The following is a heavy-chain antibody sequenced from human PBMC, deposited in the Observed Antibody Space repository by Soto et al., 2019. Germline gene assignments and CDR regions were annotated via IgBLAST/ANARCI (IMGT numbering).Heavy chain of an antibody. CDR3: VRGQGAYVYFGFGV. CDR2: INTDGTST. V-gene: IGHV3-74*01. CDR1: GFNFNTDS. Sequence: XGCLRVSCVAAGFNFNTDSMHWVRQAPGEGLVWISLINTDGTSTNYADSVRGRFTFSRDNAKNTLYLQMNSLRADDTAVYYCVRGQGAYVYFGFGVWGQGTMVTVSS. J-gene: IGHJ3*01. D-gene: IGHD3-9*01.